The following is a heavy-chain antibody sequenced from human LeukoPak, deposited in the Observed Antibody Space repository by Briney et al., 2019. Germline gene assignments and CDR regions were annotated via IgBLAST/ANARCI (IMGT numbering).Heavy chain of an antibody. CDR3: ARGPHVYGSGSYEYSYYYYYYGMDV. CDR2: INHKGAT. V-gene: IGHV4-34*01. CDR1: GGPFSGYY. Sequence: PSETLSLTCAVYGGPFSGYYWTWVPQPPGKGVEWIGEINHKGATNYHPSLKSRVTISLDTSKNQFSLKLSSVTAADTAVYYCARGPHVYGSGSYEYSYYYYYYGMDVWGKGTAVTVSS. D-gene: IGHD3-10*01. J-gene: IGHJ6*04.